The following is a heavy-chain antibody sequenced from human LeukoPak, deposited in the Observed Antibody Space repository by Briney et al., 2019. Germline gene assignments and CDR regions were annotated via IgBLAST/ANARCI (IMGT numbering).Heavy chain of an antibody. V-gene: IGHV3-7*01. D-gene: IGHD4-17*01. CDR3: ARASHDYGALLDVFDI. J-gene: IGHJ3*02. CDR2: IKQDGSEK. CDR1: GFTFSSYW. Sequence: GGSLRLSCAASGFTFSSYWMSWVRQAPGKGLEWVANIKQDGSEKYYVDSVKGRFTISRDNAKNSLYLQMNSLRAEDTAVYYCARASHDYGALLDVFDIWGQGKMVTVSS.